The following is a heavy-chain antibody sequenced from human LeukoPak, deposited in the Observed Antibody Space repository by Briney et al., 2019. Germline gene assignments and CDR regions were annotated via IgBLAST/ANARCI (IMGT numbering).Heavy chain of an antibody. CDR2: IYSGGST. V-gene: IGHV3-53*01. J-gene: IGHJ4*02. CDR3: ARDSGDY. D-gene: IGHD3-10*01. Sequence: GGSLRLSCTVSGFTFSNAWMGWVRQAPGKGLEWVSVIYSGGSTYYADSVKGRFTISRDNSKNTLYLQMNSLRAEDTAVYYCARDSGDYWGQGTLVTVSS. CDR1: GFTFSNAW.